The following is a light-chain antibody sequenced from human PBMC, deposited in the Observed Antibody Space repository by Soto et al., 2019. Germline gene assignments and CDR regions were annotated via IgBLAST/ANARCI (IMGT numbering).Light chain of an antibody. CDR3: SSYTSSNPVL. CDR1: SSDVGAYNY. CDR2: DVS. J-gene: IGLJ2*01. Sequence: QSALTQPASVSGSPGQSITISCTGTSSDVGAYNYVSWYQHYPGRAPKLMIYDVSNRPSGVSERFSGSKSGSTASLTISGLQAEDESDYYCSSYTSSNPVLFGGGTKLTVL. V-gene: IGLV2-14*03.